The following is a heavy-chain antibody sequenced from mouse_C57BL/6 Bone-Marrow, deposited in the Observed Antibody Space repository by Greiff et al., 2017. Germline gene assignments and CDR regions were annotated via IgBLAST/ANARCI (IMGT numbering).Heavy chain of an antibody. CDR2: ICPGSGNT. CDR1: GYTFTDYY. Sequence: QVQLQQSGAGLVRPGASVKLSCAASGYTFTDYYINWVHQRPGQGLEWIAKICPGSGNTYYNEKFKGNATLTAEKSSSTAYMQLISLTSEDSAVYFCARCDYYGLLDYWGQGTTLTVSS. D-gene: IGHD1-2*01. V-gene: IGHV1-76*01. J-gene: IGHJ2*01. CDR3: ARCDYYGLLDY.